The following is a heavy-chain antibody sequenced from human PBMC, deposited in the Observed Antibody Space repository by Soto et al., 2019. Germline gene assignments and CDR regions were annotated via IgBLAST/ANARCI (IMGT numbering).Heavy chain of an antibody. J-gene: IGHJ1*01. CDR1: GFTFSSYA. Sequence: GGSLRLSCSASGFTFSSYAMRWVRHAPGKVLEYASGISSNWGTTYYVDSVKGRFIISRDNSKNTLYLQLSSLRTEATAVYYCVKDPGAVTGDEYFQHWGLGTLVTVYS. CDR3: VKDPGAVTGDEYFQH. D-gene: IGHD6-19*01. CDR2: ISSNWGTT. V-gene: IGHV3-64D*06.